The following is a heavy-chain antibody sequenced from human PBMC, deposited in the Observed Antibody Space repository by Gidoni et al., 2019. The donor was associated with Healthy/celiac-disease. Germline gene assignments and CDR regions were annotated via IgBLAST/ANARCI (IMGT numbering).Heavy chain of an antibody. D-gene: IGHD6-19*01. J-gene: IGHJ5*02. CDR3: AGEGIAVAGTLGFDP. CDR2: ISYDGSNK. Sequence: QVQLVESGGGVVQPGRSLRLSCAASGFTFSSYAMHWVRQAPGKGLEWVAVISYDGSNKYYADSVKGRFTISRDNSKNTLYLQMNSLRAEDTAVYYCAGEGIAVAGTLGFDPWGQGTLVTVSS. CDR1: GFTFSSYA. V-gene: IGHV3-30-3*01.